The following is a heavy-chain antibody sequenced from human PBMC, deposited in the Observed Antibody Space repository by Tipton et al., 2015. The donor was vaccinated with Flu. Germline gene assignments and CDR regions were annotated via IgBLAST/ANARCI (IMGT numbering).Heavy chain of an antibody. CDR3: ARHDYGDYRWFDP. V-gene: IGHV4-34*01. J-gene: IGHJ5*02. D-gene: IGHD4-17*01. Sequence: TLSLTCALYGGSFSGYYWSWIRQSPGKGLEWIGEINHSGSTNYNPSLKSRVTISVDTSKKQFSLNLSSVTAADTAVYYCARHDYGDYRWFDPWGQGRRVAVSS. CDR1: GGSFSGYY. CDR2: INHSGST.